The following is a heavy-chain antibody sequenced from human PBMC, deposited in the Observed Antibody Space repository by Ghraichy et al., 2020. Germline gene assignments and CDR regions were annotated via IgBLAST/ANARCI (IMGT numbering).Heavy chain of an antibody. Sequence: GESLNISCAASGFTFTYYAMTWVRQAPGKGLEWVSSISDSGSSTFYADSVKGRFTISRDNSKNTLYLQMNSLRAEDTAVYYCAKSYCSSTSCYGLGRGYYYHYHGMDVWGQGTTVTVSS. D-gene: IGHD2-2*01. J-gene: IGHJ6*02. CDR2: ISDSGSST. CDR1: GFTFTYYA. V-gene: IGHV3-23*01. CDR3: AKSYCSSTSCYGLGRGYYYHYHGMDV.